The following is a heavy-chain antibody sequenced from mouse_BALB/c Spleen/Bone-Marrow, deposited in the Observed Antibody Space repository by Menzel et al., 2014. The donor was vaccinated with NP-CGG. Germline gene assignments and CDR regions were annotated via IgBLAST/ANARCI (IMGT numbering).Heavy chain of an antibody. Sequence: EVQGVESGGGLVKPGGSLKLSCVASGFAFSSYDMSWVRQTPEKRLEWVATISSGGSYTYYPDSGKGRFTISRDNARNTLYLQMSSLRSEDTALYYCARHPYYGNYPAWFAYWGQGTLVTVSA. D-gene: IGHD2-10*01. V-gene: IGHV5-9*02. CDR1: GFAFSSYD. CDR2: ISSGGSYT. CDR3: ARHPYYGNYPAWFAY. J-gene: IGHJ3*01.